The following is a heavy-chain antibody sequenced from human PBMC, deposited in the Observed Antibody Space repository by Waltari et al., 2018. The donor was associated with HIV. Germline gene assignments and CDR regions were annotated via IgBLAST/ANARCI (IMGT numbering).Heavy chain of an antibody. V-gene: IGHV4-39*07. D-gene: IGHD6-19*01. Sequence: LQLQESGAGLVKPSETLSLTCTVPGGSISSSSYYCGWIRQPPGKGPGWIGSIYYSGSTYYNPSLKSRVTISVDTSKNQFSLKLSSVTAADTAVYYCARVLAVAGVNWFDPWGQGTLVTVSS. J-gene: IGHJ5*02. CDR2: IYYSGST. CDR1: GGSISSSSYY. CDR3: ARVLAVAGVNWFDP.